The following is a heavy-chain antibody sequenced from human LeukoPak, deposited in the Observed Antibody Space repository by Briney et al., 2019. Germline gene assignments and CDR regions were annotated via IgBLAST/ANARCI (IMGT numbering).Heavy chain of an antibody. CDR2: ISSSGSTI. CDR3: AELGITMIGGV. V-gene: IGHV3-48*04. J-gene: IGHJ6*04. D-gene: IGHD3-10*02. CDR1: GFIFSSYN. Sequence: GGSLRLSCAASGFIFSSYNMNWVRQAPGKGLEWVSYISSSGSTIYYADSVKGRFTISRDNAKNSLYLQMNSLRAEDTAVYYCAELGITMIGGVWGKGTTVTISS.